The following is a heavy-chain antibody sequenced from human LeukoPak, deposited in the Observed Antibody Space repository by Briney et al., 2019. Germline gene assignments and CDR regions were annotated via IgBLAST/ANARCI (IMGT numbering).Heavy chain of an antibody. J-gene: IGHJ6*02. D-gene: IGHD1-7*01. Sequence: ASVKVSCKASGYTFTSYDINWVRQATGQGLEWMGWMNANSGNTGYSQKFQGRVTITRDTSASTAYMELSSLRSEDTAVYYCARGAGTRDRYYYYGMDVWGQGTTVTVSS. V-gene: IGHV1-8*01. CDR1: GYTFTSYD. CDR2: MNANSGNT. CDR3: ARGAGTRDRYYYYGMDV.